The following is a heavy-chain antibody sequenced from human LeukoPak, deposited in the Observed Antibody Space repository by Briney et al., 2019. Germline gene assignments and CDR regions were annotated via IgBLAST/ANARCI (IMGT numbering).Heavy chain of an antibody. Sequence: ASVKVSCKASGYTFTSYGISWVRQAPGQGLEWMGWISAYNGNTNNAQKLQGRVTMTTDTSTSTAYMELRSLRSDDTAVYYCASYAATGYYFDYWGQGTLVTVSS. CDR1: GYTFTSYG. D-gene: IGHD1-26*01. CDR2: ISAYNGNT. V-gene: IGHV1-18*01. CDR3: ASYAATGYYFDY. J-gene: IGHJ4*02.